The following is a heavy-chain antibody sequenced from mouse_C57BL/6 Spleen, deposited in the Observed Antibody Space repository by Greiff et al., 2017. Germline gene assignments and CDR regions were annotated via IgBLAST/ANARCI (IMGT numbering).Heavy chain of an antibody. V-gene: IGHV1-82*01. CDR2: IYPGDGDT. CDR1: GYAFSSSW. J-gene: IGHJ2*01. Sequence: VQLQQSGPELVKPGASVKISCKASGYAFSSSWMNWVKQRPGKGLEWIGRIYPGDGDTNYNGKFKGKATLTADKSSSTAYMQLSSLTSEDSAVYFCARDGSSWYFDYWGQGTTLTVSS. CDR3: ARDGSSWYFDY. D-gene: IGHD1-1*01.